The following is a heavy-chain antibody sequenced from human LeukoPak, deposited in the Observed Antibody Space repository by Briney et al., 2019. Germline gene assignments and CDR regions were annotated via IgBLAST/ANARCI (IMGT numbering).Heavy chain of an antibody. CDR2: ISGSGGTT. Sequence: GGSLRLSCAASGFTFSSYAMSWVRQAPGKGLEWVSAISGSGGTTFHVDSVKGRFTVSRDNAKKSMYLQMNSLRAEDTAVYYCARAYDTSDSYFSDSYYYYYYMDVWGQGTTVTVSS. J-gene: IGHJ6*02. D-gene: IGHD3-22*01. CDR3: ARAYDTSDSYFSDSYYYYYYMDV. CDR1: GFTFSSYA. V-gene: IGHV3-23*01.